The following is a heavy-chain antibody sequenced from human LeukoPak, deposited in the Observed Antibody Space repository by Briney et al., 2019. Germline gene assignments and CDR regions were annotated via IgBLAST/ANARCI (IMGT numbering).Heavy chain of an antibody. V-gene: IGHV4-30-4*08. Sequence: PSETLSLTCTVSGGSISSGDYYWSWIRQPPGKGLEWIGYIYYSGSTYYNPSLKSRVTISVDTSKNQFSLKLSSVTAADTAVYYCAREIETAMAFDYWGQGTLVTVSS. CDR2: IYYSGST. CDR3: AREIETAMAFDY. CDR1: GGSISSGDYY. D-gene: IGHD5-18*01. J-gene: IGHJ4*02.